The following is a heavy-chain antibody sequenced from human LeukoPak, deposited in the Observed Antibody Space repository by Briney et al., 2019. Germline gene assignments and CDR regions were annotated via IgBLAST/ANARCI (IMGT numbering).Heavy chain of an antibody. CDR1: GLTFSSSS. CDR2: ISSSSNYM. Sequence: GGSLRLSCAASGLTFSSSSMNWVPQAPGKGLEWVSSISSSSNYMYYTDSVKGRFTIFRDDAENSLYLQMNSLRIEDTAVYYCARGLISSGYSPYFDYWGQGTLITVSS. D-gene: IGHD3-22*01. CDR3: ARGLISSGYSPYFDY. V-gene: IGHV3-21*01. J-gene: IGHJ4*02.